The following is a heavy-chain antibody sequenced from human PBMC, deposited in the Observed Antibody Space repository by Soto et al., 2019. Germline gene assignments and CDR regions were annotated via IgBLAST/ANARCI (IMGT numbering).Heavy chain of an antibody. D-gene: IGHD6-19*01. CDR2: ITNSGGST. Sequence: EVQLLESGGGLVQPGGSLRLSCEASGFTFSSYAMNWVRQAPGKGLEWVSAITNSGGSTYYADSVKGRFTISRDNSKNTLYLQMNSLRAEDTAVYYCVGSSGWYGYWGQGTLVTVSS. CDR3: VGSSGWYGY. CDR1: GFTFSSYA. J-gene: IGHJ4*02. V-gene: IGHV3-23*01.